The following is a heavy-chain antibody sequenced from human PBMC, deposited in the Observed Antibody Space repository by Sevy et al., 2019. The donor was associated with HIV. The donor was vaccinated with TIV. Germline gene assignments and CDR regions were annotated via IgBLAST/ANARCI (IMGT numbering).Heavy chain of an antibody. V-gene: IGHV1-69*13. CDR3: ARGAGKVVVVPAAMRAYYFDY. CDR1: GGTFSSYA. CDR2: IIPIFGTA. J-gene: IGHJ4*02. D-gene: IGHD2-2*01. Sequence: ASVKVSCKASGGTFSSYAMSWVRQAPGQGLEWMGGIIPIFGTANYAQKFQGRVTITADESTSTAYMELSSLRSEDTAVYYCARGAGKVVVVPAAMRAYYFDYWGQGTLVTVSS.